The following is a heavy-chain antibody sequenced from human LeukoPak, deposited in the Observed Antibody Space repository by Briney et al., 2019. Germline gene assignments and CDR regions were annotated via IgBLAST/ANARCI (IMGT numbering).Heavy chain of an antibody. Sequence: SVKVSCKASGGTFSSYAISWVRQAPGQGLEWMGGIIPIFGTANYAQKFQGRVTTTADESTSTAYMELSSLRSEDTAVYYCARGVAARPLGAYWGQGTLVTVSS. J-gene: IGHJ4*02. D-gene: IGHD6-6*01. V-gene: IGHV1-69*13. CDR3: ARGVAARPLGAY. CDR1: GGTFSSYA. CDR2: IIPIFGTA.